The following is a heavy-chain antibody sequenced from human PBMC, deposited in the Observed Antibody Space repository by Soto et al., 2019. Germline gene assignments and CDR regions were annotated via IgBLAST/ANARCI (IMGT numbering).Heavy chain of an antibody. CDR2: INPNSGGT. J-gene: IGHJ6*02. CDR3: ARGNGYSSSWRKTPWQNVNNYYYYYGMDV. CDR1: GYTFTGYY. V-gene: IGHV1-2*04. Sequence: GASVKVSCKASGYTFTGYYMHWVRQAPGQGLEWMGWINPNSGGTNYAQKFQGWVTMTRDTSISTAYMELSRLRSDDTAVYYCARGNGYSSSWRKTPWQNVNNYYYYYGMDVWGQGTTVTVSS. D-gene: IGHD6-13*01.